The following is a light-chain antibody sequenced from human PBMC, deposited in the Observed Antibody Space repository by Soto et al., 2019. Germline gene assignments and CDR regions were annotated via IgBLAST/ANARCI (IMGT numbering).Light chain of an antibody. Sequence: QSALTQPRSVSGSPGQSVTISCAGTKNDVGGYTYVSWYQQHPGKAPKLTIYDVSKRPSGVPGRFSGSKSGNTASLTISGLQAEDEADYYCCSYAGSYTWIFGGGTKLTVL. V-gene: IGLV2-11*01. CDR2: DVS. CDR3: CSYAGSYTWI. CDR1: KNDVGGYTY. J-gene: IGLJ2*01.